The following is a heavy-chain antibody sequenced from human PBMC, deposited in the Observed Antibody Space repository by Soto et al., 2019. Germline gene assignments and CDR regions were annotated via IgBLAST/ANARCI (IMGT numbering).Heavy chain of an antibody. CDR3: ARWGCSGGSCPYYYYYYGMGV. CDR2: INHSGST. V-gene: IGHV4-34*01. J-gene: IGHJ6*02. D-gene: IGHD2-15*01. Sequence: SETLSLTCAVYGGSFSGYYWSWIRQPPGKGLEWIGEINHSGSTNYNPSLKSRVTMSVDTSKNQFSLKLSSVTAADTAVYYCARWGCSGGSCPYYYYYYGMGVWGQGTTVTVSS. CDR1: GGSFSGYY.